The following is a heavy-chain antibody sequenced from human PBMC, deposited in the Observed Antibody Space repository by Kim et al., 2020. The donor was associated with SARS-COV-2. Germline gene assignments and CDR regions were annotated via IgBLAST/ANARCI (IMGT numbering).Heavy chain of an antibody. CDR1: GFTFSSYG. CDR3: AKSRGPTRVTNAFDI. D-gene: IGHD3-16*01. Sequence: GGSLRLSCAASGFTFSSYGMHWVRQAPGKGLEWVAVISYDGSNKYYADSVKGRFTISRDNSKNTLYLQMNSLRAEDTAVYYCAKSRGPTRVTNAFDIWGQGTMVTVSS. V-gene: IGHV3-30*18. CDR2: ISYDGSNK. J-gene: IGHJ3*02.